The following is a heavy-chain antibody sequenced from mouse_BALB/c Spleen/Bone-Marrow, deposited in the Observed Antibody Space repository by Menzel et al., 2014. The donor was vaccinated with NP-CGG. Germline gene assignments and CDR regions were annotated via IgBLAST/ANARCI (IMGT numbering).Heavy chain of an antibody. CDR3: ARDDYDVGFAY. Sequence: EVQLQQSGPELVKPGASMKISCKASGYSFTGYTMNWVKQSHGKNFEWIGLINPYNGGTSHNQKFKGKATLTVDKSSSTAYMELLSLTSEDSAVYYCARDDYDVGFAYWGQGTLVTVSA. CDR1: GYSFTGYT. J-gene: IGHJ3*01. V-gene: IGHV1-18*01. D-gene: IGHD2-4*01. CDR2: INPYNGGT.